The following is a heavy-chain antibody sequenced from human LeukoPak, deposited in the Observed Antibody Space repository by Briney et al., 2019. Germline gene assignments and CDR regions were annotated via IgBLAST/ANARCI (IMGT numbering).Heavy chain of an antibody. J-gene: IGHJ3*02. CDR2: IIPIFGTA. CDR1: GGTFSSYA. D-gene: IGHD5-24*01. CDR3: ARDGAVEMATSPDAFDI. V-gene: IGHV1-69*06. Sequence: SVKVSCKASGGTFSSYAISWVRQAPGQGLEWMGGIIPIFGTANYAQKFQGRVTITADKSTSTAYMELSSLRSEDTAVYYCARDGAVEMATSPDAFDIWGQGTMVTVSS.